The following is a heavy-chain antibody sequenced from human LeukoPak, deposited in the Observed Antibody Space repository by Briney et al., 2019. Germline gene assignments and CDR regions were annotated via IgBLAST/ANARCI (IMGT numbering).Heavy chain of an antibody. CDR1: GFTFSNYA. V-gene: IGHV3-30*04. J-gene: IGHJ4*02. D-gene: IGHD4-23*01. CDR2: ISYDGSNK. CDR3: ARDHYGGKYFDY. Sequence: GTSLRLSCAASGFTFSNYAMHWVRQAPGKGLEWVSLISYDGSNKYYADSVKGRFTISGDNSKNTLYLQMSSLRAEDTAVYYCARDHYGGKYFDYWGQGTLVTVSS.